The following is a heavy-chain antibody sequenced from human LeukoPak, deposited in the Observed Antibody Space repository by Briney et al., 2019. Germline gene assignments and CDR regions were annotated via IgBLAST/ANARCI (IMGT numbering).Heavy chain of an antibody. Sequence: ASVKVSCKTSGYTFTSYYMHWVRQAPGQGLEWMGIINPSGGSTSYAQKFQGRVTMTRDTSTSTVYMELSSLRSEDTAVYYCARVAYDYVWGSYSHYFDYWGQGTLVTVSS. D-gene: IGHD3-16*01. CDR2: INPSGGST. V-gene: IGHV1-46*01. CDR1: GYTFTSYY. CDR3: ARVAYDYVWGSYSHYFDY. J-gene: IGHJ4*02.